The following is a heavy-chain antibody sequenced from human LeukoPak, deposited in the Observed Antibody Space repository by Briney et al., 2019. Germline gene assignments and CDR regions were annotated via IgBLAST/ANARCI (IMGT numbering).Heavy chain of an antibody. V-gene: IGHV4-30-2*01. CDR1: GGSISSGGYS. CDR3: ARGAGSGSRPIY. CDR2: IYHSGST. D-gene: IGHD3-10*01. Sequence: PSQTLSLTCAVSGGSISSGGYSWSWIRQPPGKGLEWIGYIYHSGSTYYNPSLKGRVTISVDRSKNQFSLKLSSVTAADTAVYYCARGAGSGSRPIYWGQGTLVTVSS. J-gene: IGHJ4*02.